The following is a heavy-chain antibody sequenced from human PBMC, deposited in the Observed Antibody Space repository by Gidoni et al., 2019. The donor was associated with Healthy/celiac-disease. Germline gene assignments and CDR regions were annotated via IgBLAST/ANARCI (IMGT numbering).Heavy chain of an antibody. CDR2: ISYDGSNK. Sequence: QVQLVESGGGVVQPGRSLRLSCAASGCTFSSYGMHWVRQAPGKGLEWVAVISYDGSNKYYADSVKGRFTISRDNSKNTLYLQMNSLRAEDTAVYYCAKDRIVVVPAEIDYWGQGTLVTVSS. J-gene: IGHJ4*02. D-gene: IGHD2-2*01. CDR1: GCTFSSYG. V-gene: IGHV3-30*18. CDR3: AKDRIVVVPAEIDY.